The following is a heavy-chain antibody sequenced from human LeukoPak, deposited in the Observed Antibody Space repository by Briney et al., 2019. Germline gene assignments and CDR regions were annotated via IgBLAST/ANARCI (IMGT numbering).Heavy chain of an antibody. J-gene: IGHJ4*02. CDR1: GFTFSRYD. D-gene: IGHD3-9*01. CDR2: ISTSSGTI. Sequence: GGSLRLSCAASGFTFSRYDMNWVRQAPGKGLEWISYISTSSGTIYYADSVKGRFTISRDNSRNTLYLQMNSLRGDDTAVYYCASGLTGPYYFDYWGQGTLVIVDS. V-gene: IGHV3-48*01. CDR3: ASGLTGPYYFDY.